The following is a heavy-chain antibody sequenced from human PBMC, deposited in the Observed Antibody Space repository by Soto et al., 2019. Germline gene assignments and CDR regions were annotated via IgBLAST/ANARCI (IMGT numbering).Heavy chain of an antibody. CDR2: FLPIFNTP. V-gene: IGHV1-69*01. CDR3: ARLSGYHSGQGGEYFFDY. CDR1: GGTLTNSP. Sequence: QVRLVQSAAEVKKTGSSVKVSCKASGGTLTNSPISWVRQAPGQGLEWMGGFLPIFNTPNYAQKFQDRVTITADEFTTTAYMELTNLRSEDTAVYYCARLSGYHSGQGGEYFFDYWGQGTPVIVSS. D-gene: IGHD1-1*01. J-gene: IGHJ4*02.